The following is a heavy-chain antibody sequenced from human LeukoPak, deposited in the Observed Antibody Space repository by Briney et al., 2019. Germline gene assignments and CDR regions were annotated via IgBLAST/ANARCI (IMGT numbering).Heavy chain of an antibody. Sequence: NPGESLKISCKSSGSSFTTYWSCWLRQMPGKGLEWMGRIDPSDSYTNYSPSFQGHVTISADKSISTAYLQWSSLKASATAIYYCARRLLPDAFDIWGQGTMVTVSP. V-gene: IGHV5-10-1*01. J-gene: IGHJ3*02. CDR1: GSSFTTYW. CDR3: ARRLLPDAFDI. CDR2: IDPSDSYT. D-gene: IGHD2-15*01.